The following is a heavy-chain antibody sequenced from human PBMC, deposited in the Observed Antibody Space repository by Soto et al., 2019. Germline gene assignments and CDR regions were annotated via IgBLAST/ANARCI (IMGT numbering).Heavy chain of an antibody. Sequence: PSETLSLTCTVSGGSISSYYWSWIRQPPGKGLEWIGYIYYSGSTNYNPSLKSRVTISVDTSKNQFSLKLSSVTAADTAVYYCARVFDDSSGYFLDYWGQGTLVTVSS. D-gene: IGHD3-22*01. J-gene: IGHJ4*02. CDR3: ARVFDDSSGYFLDY. CDR2: IYYSGST. CDR1: GGSISSYY. V-gene: IGHV4-59*01.